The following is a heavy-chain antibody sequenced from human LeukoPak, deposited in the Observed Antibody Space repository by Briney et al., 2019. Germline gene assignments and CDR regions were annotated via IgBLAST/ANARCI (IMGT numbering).Heavy chain of an antibody. CDR2: INPNSGTT. J-gene: IGHJ4*02. Sequence: ASVKVSCKGSEYTPTGDYMHWVRQAPGQGLEWMGWINPNSGTTNYAQKFQGRVTVTSDTSIRTAYMELSRLESDDTAVYYCARDLMATPTWDFDYWGQGTLVTVAS. CDR1: EYTPTGDY. CDR3: ARDLMATPTWDFDY. D-gene: IGHD5-12*01. V-gene: IGHV1-2*02.